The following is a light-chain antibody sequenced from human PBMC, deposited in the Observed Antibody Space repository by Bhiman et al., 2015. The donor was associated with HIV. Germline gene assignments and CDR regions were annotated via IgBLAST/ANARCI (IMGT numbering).Light chain of an antibody. CDR1: SNDVGAFNY. CDR3: SSLTSSLTYV. Sequence: QSALTQPRSVSGSLGQSVTISCTGTSNDVGAFNYVSWCQQHPGKAPKLMIYDVSNRPSGVSNRFSGSKSGNTASLTISGLQAEDEADYYCSSLTSSLTYVFGTGTNVTVL. V-gene: IGLV2-14*03. J-gene: IGLJ1*01. CDR2: DVS.